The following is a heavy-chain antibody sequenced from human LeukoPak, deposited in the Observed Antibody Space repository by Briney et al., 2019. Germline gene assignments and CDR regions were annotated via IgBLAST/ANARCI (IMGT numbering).Heavy chain of an antibody. CDR1: GFIFSDFS. J-gene: IGHJ4*02. V-gene: IGHV3-7*01. CDR3: ARPRGCGTSRCNNFDY. Sequence: PGGSLRLFCAVSGFIFSDFSMSWVRQAPGKGLEWVAKMNEYGSEIFYVDSGKGRFTISRDNAKNSLYLQMNRLRTGDTAVYYCARPRGCGTSRCNNFDYWGQGTLVTVSS. D-gene: IGHD2-21*01. CDR2: MNEYGSEI.